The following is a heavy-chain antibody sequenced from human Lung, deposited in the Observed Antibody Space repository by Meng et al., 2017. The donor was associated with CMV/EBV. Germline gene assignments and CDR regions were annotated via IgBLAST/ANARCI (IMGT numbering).Heavy chain of an antibody. V-gene: IGHV1-69*05. J-gene: IGHJ6*02. Sequence: SVKVSXKASGDTFSRYAVSWVRQAPGQGLEWVGGIITIFGTPYYAQKFQGRVTITTDESTTTVYMELSSLRFEDTAVYYCARGGGSGTPTWKYYGMDVWGQGNXVTGAS. CDR2: IITIFGTP. CDR1: GDTFSRYA. D-gene: IGHD1-1*01. CDR3: ARGGGSGTPTWKYYGMDV.